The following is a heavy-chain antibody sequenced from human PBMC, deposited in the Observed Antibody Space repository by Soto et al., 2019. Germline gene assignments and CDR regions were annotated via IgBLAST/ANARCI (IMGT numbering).Heavy chain of an antibody. CDR3: ARNVYYYIDY. J-gene: IGHJ4*02. V-gene: IGHV4-4*02. Sequence: PSETLSLTCAVSGGSISSGNWWSWVRLSPGKELEWIGEIYHNGDTDYNPSLKSRVSISVDNAKNQLSLTLNSVTAADTAVYYCARNVYYYIDYWGQGTLVTVSS. CDR1: GGSISSGNW. CDR2: IYHNGDT. D-gene: IGHD2-8*01.